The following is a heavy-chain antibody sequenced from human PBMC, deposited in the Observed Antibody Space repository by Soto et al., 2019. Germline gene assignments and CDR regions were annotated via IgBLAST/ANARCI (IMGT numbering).Heavy chain of an antibody. Sequence: QLVESGGGLVQPGGSLRLSCAASGFTFSLYPMNWVRQAPGKGLEGLSDISTSSNTIYYADSVKGRFTISRDNAKDSLDVQMNGLRDDETAVYSCARVGRGFCSSARCYTDGFDLWGQGTVVTVST. CDR3: ARVGRGFCSSARCYTDGFDL. D-gene: IGHD2-2*01. CDR1: GFTFSLYP. V-gene: IGHV3-48*02. J-gene: IGHJ3*01. CDR2: ISTSSNTI.